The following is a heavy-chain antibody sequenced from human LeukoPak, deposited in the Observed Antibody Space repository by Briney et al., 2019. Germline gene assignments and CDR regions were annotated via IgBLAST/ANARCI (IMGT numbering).Heavy chain of an antibody. CDR3: ARALAPEIVLMVYAQSRDAFDI. Sequence: GGSLRLSCAASGFTFSSYAMHWVRQAPGKGLEWVAVISYDGSNKYYADSVKGRFTISRDNSKNTLYLQMNSLRAEDTAVYYCARALAPEIVLMVYAQSRDAFDIWGQGTMVTVSS. CDR1: GFTFSSYA. V-gene: IGHV3-30-3*01. J-gene: IGHJ3*02. D-gene: IGHD2-8*01. CDR2: ISYDGSNK.